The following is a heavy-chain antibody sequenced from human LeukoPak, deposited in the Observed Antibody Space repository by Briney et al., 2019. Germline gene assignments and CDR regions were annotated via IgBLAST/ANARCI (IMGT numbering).Heavy chain of an antibody. CDR3: ARDGYYYDSSGYFDY. Sequence: GGSLRLSCAASGFTFSSYWMHWVRQAPGKGLVWVSRINSDGSSTSYADSVKGRFTISRDNAKNTLYLQMNSLRAEDTAVYYCARDGYYYDSSGYFDYWGQGTLVTVSS. CDR2: INSDGSST. J-gene: IGHJ4*02. D-gene: IGHD3-22*01. V-gene: IGHV3-74*01. CDR1: GFTFSSYW.